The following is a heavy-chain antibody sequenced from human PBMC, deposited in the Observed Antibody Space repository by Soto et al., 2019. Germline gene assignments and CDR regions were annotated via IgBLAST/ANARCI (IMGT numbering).Heavy chain of an antibody. V-gene: IGHV3-48*01. Sequence: GGSLRLSCAASGFTFSSYSMNWVRQAPGKGLEWVSYISSSSSTIYYADSVKGRFTISRDNAKNSLYLQMNSLRAEDTAVYYCASGFLEWLLSQPYYYYYYMDVWGKGTTVTVSS. J-gene: IGHJ6*03. CDR1: GFTFSSYS. D-gene: IGHD3-3*01. CDR3: ASGFLEWLLSQPYYYYYYMDV. CDR2: ISSSSSTI.